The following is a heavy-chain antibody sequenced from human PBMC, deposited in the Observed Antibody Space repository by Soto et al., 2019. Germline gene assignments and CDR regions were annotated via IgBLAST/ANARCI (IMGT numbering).Heavy chain of an antibody. V-gene: IGHV3-33*01. J-gene: IGHJ4*02. D-gene: IGHD6-6*01. CDR3: ARSFEGSSYYFDY. CDR1: GFTFSSYG. CDR2: IWYDGSNK. Sequence: VQLVESGGGVVQSGRSLRLSCAASGFTFSSYGMHWVRQAPGKGLEWVAVIWYDGSNKYYADSVKGRFTISRDNSKNTLYLQMNSLRAEDTAVYYCARSFEGSSYYFDYWGQGTLVTVSS.